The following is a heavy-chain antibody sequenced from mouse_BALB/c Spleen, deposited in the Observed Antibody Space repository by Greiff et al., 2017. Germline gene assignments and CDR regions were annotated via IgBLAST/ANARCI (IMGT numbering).Heavy chain of an antibody. CDR3: ARRSNFPYYYAMDY. CDR1: GYTFSSYW. D-gene: IGHD4-1*01. J-gene: IGHJ4*01. CDR2: ILPGSGST. Sequence: VQLQQSGAELMKPGASVKISCKATGYTFSSYWIEWVKQRPGHGLEWIGEILPGSGSTNYNEKFKGKATFTADTSSNTAYMQLSSLTSEDSAVYYCARRSNFPYYYAMDYWGQGTSVTVSS. V-gene: IGHV1-9*01.